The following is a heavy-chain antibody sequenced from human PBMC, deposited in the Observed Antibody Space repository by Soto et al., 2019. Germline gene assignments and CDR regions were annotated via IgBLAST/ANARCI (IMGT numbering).Heavy chain of an antibody. J-gene: IGHJ6*01. CDR1: GYTFTGYY. CDR3: ARDQKRFSDILTGYMGRSYYSYGMDV. Sequence: ASVKGSCKGSGYTFTGYYMHWVRQAPGQGLEWMGWINPNSGGTKYAQKFQGRVTMTRDTSISTAYMELGRLSSDDTAVYYCARDQKRFSDILTGYMGRSYYSYGMDVGRQGTTVTVYS. D-gene: IGHD3-9*01. CDR2: INPNSGGT. V-gene: IGHV1-2*02.